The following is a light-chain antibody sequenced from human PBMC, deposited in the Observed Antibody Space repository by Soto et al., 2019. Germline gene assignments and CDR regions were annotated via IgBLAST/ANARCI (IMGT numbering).Light chain of an antibody. V-gene: IGKV3-15*01. CDR1: QSISNK. J-gene: IGKJ5*01. CDR3: QQYNSWSPIT. CDR2: GAS. Sequence: EIVMTQSPATLFVSPGERATLSCRASQSISNKLVWYQQKPGKAPRLLIYGASTRATGIPARFSGSGSGTEFTLTISSLQSEDFAVYYCQQYNSWSPITFGQGTRLENK.